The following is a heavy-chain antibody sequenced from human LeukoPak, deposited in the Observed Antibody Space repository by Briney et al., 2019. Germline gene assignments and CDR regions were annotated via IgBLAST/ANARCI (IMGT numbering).Heavy chain of an antibody. Sequence: GGSLRLSCAASGVTFSGYAMSWGRQAPGKGGEGGSAISGSARSTYYADSVKARFPISTANSQTTLYLQINSLRAEPTAVYYCAKLVAVAGLIGYFDSWGQRTPVTVSS. CDR3: AKLVAVAGLIGYFDS. J-gene: IGHJ4*02. CDR2: ISGSARST. D-gene: IGHD6-19*01. V-gene: IGHV3-23*01. CDR1: GVTFSGYA.